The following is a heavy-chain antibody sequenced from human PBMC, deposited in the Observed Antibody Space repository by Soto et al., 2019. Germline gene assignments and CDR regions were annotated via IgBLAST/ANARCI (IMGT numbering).Heavy chain of an antibody. CDR3: VRSGTARLLRHSWFDT. D-gene: IGHD2-21*01. J-gene: IGHJ5*02. CDR2: ITTSSAYI. V-gene: IGHV3-21*01. CDR1: GFTFNTYD. Sequence: EVQLVESGGGLVKPGGSLRLSCAASGFTFNTYDMNWVRQAPGKGLEWVSSITTSSAYIYYADSLKGRINISRDNPMNSLFLQMNSLRAEDSSVYYCVRSGTARLLRHSWFDTWGQGTLVTVSS.